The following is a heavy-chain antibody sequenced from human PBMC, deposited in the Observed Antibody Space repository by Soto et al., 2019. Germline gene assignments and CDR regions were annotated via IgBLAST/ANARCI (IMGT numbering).Heavy chain of an antibody. D-gene: IGHD3-16*01. CDR1: GFTFSSYA. CDR2: ISGSGGST. CDR3: AKDLGELRLDY. Sequence: GGSLRLSCAASGFTFSSYAMSWVRQAPGKGLEWVSAISGSGGSTYYADTVKVRFTISRDNSKNTLYLEMNSLRAEETAVYYCAKDLGELRLDYWGQGTLVTVSS. J-gene: IGHJ4*02. V-gene: IGHV3-23*01.